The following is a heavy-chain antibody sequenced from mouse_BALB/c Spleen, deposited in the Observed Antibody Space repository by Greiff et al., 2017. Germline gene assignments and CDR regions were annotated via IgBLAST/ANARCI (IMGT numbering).Heavy chain of an antibody. CDR3: ARSRPVYFDY. CDR1: GFNIKDTY. Sequence: EVQVVESGAELVKPGASVKLSCTASGFNIKDTYMHWVKQRPEQGLEWIGRIDPANGNTKYDPKFQGKATITADTSSNTAYLQLSSLTSEDTAVYYCARSRPVYFDYWGQGTTLTVSS. V-gene: IGHV14-3*02. CDR2: IDPANGNT. J-gene: IGHJ2*01.